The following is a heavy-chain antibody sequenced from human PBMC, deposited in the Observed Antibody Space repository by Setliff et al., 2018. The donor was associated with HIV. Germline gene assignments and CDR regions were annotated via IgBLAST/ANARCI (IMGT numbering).Heavy chain of an antibody. CDR1: GFTFSDFH. J-gene: IGHJ5*02. CDR2: ISTSGSTT. V-gene: IGHV3-11*04. CDR3: ARDLTDAINWFDP. Sequence: GGSLRLSCAASGFTFSDFHMNWIRQAPGKGLEWVSYISTSGSTTYYADSVKGRFTISRDNAKNSLYLQMNSLRVEDTAVYYCARDLTDAINWFDPWGQGTLVTVSS. D-gene: IGHD2-2*01.